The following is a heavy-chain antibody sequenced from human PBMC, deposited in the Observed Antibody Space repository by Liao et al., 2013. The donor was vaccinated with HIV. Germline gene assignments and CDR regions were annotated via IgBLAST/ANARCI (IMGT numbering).Heavy chain of an antibody. CDR2: IYTSGST. V-gene: IGHV4-4*07. CDR1: GGSIGSFY. Sequence: QVQLQESGPGLVKPSETLSLTCTVSGGSIGSFYWTWIRQPAGKGLEWIGRIYTSGSTNCSPSLKSRVTMSVDTSNNHFSLKLRSVTAADTAVYYCARDRYYYDISGYYAFDIWGQGTMVTVSS. CDR3: ARDRYYYDISGYYAFDI. J-gene: IGHJ3*02. D-gene: IGHD3-22*01.